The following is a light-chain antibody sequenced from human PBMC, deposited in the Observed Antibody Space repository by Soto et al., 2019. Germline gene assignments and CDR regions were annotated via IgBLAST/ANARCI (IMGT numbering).Light chain of an antibody. CDR1: QSVGTY. V-gene: IGKV3-11*01. CDR2: DAS. CDR3: QQRNSWPIT. Sequence: EVVLTQSPATLSLSPGERATLSCRASQSVGTYLVWYQQKHGQPPRLLIYDASNRATDVPVRFSGSGSGTDFTLTISSLEPEDVAVYYCQQRNSWPITFGQGTRLEIK. J-gene: IGKJ5*01.